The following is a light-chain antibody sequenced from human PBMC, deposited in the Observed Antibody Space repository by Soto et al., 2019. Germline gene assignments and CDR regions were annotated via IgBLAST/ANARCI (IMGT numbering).Light chain of an antibody. V-gene: IGKV3-20*01. CDR3: QRYGNSPIT. CDR2: DAS. Sequence: EIVLTQSPGTLSLSPGERATLSCRASQSVSSNYLAWYQQKPGRAPRLPIYDASSRPTGIPDRFSGSGSGTDFTLTISSLEPEDFAVYYCQRYGNSPITFGQGTRLEIK. CDR1: QSVSSNY. J-gene: IGKJ5*01.